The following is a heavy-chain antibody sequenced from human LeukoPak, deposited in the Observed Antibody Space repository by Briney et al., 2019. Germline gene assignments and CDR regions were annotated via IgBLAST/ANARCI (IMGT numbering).Heavy chain of an antibody. Sequence: PGGSLRLSCAASGFTFHNNGMSWVRQAPGKGLEWVSGISWNSGSIGYADSVKGRFTISRDNAKNSLYLQMNSLRAEDTALYYCAKDIIHGGNSIGYFQHWGQGTLVTVSS. CDR1: GFTFHNNG. CDR2: ISWNSGSI. D-gene: IGHD4-23*01. CDR3: AKDIIHGGNSIGYFQH. J-gene: IGHJ1*01. V-gene: IGHV3-9*01.